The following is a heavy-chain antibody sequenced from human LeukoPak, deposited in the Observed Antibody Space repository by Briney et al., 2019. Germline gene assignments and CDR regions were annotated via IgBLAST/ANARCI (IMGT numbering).Heavy chain of an antibody. V-gene: IGHV3-53*01. Sequence: GGSLRLSCAASGFTVSSNYMSWVRQAPGKGLEWVSVIYSGGNIYYADSVKGRFTISRDNSKNTLYLQMNSLRVEDTAVYYCARDLGQYYDTSDNWFDPWGQGTLVTVSS. CDR1: GFTVSSNY. CDR3: ARDLGQYYDTSDNWFDP. CDR2: IYSGGNI. J-gene: IGHJ5*02. D-gene: IGHD3-22*01.